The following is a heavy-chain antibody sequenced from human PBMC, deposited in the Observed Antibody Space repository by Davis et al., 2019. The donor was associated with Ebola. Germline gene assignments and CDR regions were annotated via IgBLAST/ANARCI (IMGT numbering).Heavy chain of an antibody. D-gene: IGHD4-17*01. CDR3: ARDLRTTNYYYYGMDV. Sequence: PGGSLRLSCAASGFTFSSYGMHWVRQAPGKGLEWVAVIWYDGSNKYYADSVKGRFTISRDNSKNTLYLQMNSLRAEDTAVYYCARDLRTTNYYYYGMDVWGQGTTVTVSS. J-gene: IGHJ6*02. V-gene: IGHV3-33*01. CDR1: GFTFSSYG. CDR2: IWYDGSNK.